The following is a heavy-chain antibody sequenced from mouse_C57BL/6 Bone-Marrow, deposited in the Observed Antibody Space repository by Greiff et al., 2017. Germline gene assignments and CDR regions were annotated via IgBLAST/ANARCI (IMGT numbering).Heavy chain of an antibody. D-gene: IGHD1-1*01. J-gene: IGHJ4*01. Sequence: QVQLQQSGAELARPGASVKLSCKASGYTFTSYGISWVKQRTGQGLEWIGEIYPRSGNTYYNEKFQGKATLTADKSSSTAYMELRSLTSEASAVYVWARVYYCGSKAMDNWGQGTSVTVSS. CDR2: IYPRSGNT. CDR1: GYTFTSYG. CDR3: ARVYYCGSKAMDN. V-gene: IGHV1-81*01.